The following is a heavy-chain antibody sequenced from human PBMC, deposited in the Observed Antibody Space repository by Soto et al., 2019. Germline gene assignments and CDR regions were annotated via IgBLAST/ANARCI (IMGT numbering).Heavy chain of an antibody. CDR3: ATRSPAFDF. J-gene: IGHJ4*02. CDR2: ISTSKGNT. CDR1: GYTFTSYG. V-gene: IGHV1-18*01. Sequence: GPEVKKPGASVKVSCKTSGYTFTSYGIAWVRQAPGQGLEWMGWISTSKGNTNYSQKFQGRVTMTTDTSTSTAYMDLRSLRSDDTAVYYCATRSPAFDFWGQGPLVTVSS.